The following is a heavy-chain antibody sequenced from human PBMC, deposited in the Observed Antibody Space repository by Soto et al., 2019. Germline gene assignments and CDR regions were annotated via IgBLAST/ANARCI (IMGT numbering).Heavy chain of an antibody. D-gene: IGHD2-8*01. Sequence: PGESLKISCKGSGGTLSDQWNGWVRHTPDKGLEWIGFVFLGDSDARYSPAFQGQVAMSADRSGTYLQWSSLKASDTGIYYCARRRGRCSDGVCYSWWFDPWGQGTRVTVSS. CDR1: GGTLSDQW. J-gene: IGHJ5*02. CDR2: VFLGDSDA. V-gene: IGHV5-51*01. CDR3: ARRRGRCSDGVCYSWWFDP.